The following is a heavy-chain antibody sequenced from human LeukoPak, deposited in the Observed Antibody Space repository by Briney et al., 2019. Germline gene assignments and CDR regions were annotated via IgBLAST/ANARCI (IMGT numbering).Heavy chain of an antibody. J-gene: IGHJ4*02. CDR1: GGSISSYY. Sequence: SETLSLTCTVSGGSISSYYWSWIRQPPGKGLEWIGYIYYSGSTNYNPSLKSRVPISVDTSKNQFSLKLSSVTAADTAVYYCARVDYGDVLNYWGQGTLVTVSS. CDR3: ARVDYGDVLNY. CDR2: IYYSGST. D-gene: IGHD4-17*01. V-gene: IGHV4-59*01.